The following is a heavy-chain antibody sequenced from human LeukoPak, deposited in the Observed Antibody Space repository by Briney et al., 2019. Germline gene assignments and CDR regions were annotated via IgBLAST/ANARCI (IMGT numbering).Heavy chain of an antibody. CDR3: ATPRGYSSGWSGIYDY. Sequence: SETLSLTCAVYGGSFSGYYWSWIRQPPGKGLEWIGEINHSGSTNYNPSLKSRATISVDTSKNQFSLKLSSVTAADTAMYYCATPRGYSSGWSGIYDYWGQGALVTVSS. J-gene: IGHJ4*02. CDR1: GGSFSGYY. D-gene: IGHD6-19*01. CDR2: INHSGST. V-gene: IGHV4-34*01.